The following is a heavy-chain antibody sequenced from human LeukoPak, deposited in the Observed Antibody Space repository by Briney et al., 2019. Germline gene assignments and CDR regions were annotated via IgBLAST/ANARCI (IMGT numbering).Heavy chain of an antibody. CDR3: ARRLWELLTHDY. Sequence: GSLSLSCAASGFPFSSYAMSWVRQAPGKGLEWVSAISGSGGSTYYADSVKGRFTISRDNSKNTLYLQMNSLRAEDTAVYYCARRLWELLTHDYWGQGTLVTVSS. CDR2: ISGSGGST. V-gene: IGHV3-23*01. D-gene: IGHD1-26*01. CDR1: GFPFSSYA. J-gene: IGHJ4*02.